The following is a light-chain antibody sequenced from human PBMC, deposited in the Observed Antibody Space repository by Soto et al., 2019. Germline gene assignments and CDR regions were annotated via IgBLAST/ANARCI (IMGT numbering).Light chain of an antibody. CDR1: QGISND. CDR2: AAS. Sequence: DMRIAQSPASLTETIRDRVTITCRASQGISNDLGWYQQKPGLANKRLISAASTLQSGVPSRFRGSGSGTEFSLTISGLQTEDIATYYCIKHHSYPWTVGQGTKVDIK. CDR3: IKHHSYPWT. J-gene: IGKJ1*01. V-gene: IGKV1-17*01.